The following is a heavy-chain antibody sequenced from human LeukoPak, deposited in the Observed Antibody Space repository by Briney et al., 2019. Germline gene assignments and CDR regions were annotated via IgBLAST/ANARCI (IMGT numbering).Heavy chain of an antibody. CDR1: GFTFSSYG. V-gene: IGHV3-74*01. J-gene: IGHJ4*02. Sequence: PGGSLRLSCAASGFTFSSYGMHWVRQAPGKGLVWVSRINGDGSSIRYADSVKGRFTISRDNAKNTLYLQINSLRAEDTAVYYCARALMGVEDYWGQGTLVTVSS. CDR2: INGDGSSI. CDR3: ARALMGVEDY. D-gene: IGHD2-8*01.